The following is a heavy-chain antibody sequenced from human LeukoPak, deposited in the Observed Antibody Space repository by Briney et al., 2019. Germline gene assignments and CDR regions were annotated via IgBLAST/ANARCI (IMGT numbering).Heavy chain of an antibody. CDR1: GFTFSNAW. V-gene: IGHV3-15*01. D-gene: IGHD6-6*01. CDR3: AKDMESMGVFSSSEKIPDY. Sequence: GGSLRLSCAASGFTFSNAWMSWVRQAPGKGLEWVGRIKSKTDGGTTDYAAPVKGRFTISRDDSKNTLYLQMNSLRAEDTAVYYCAKDMESMGVFSSSEKIPDYWGQGTLVTVSS. J-gene: IGHJ4*02. CDR2: IKSKTDGGTT.